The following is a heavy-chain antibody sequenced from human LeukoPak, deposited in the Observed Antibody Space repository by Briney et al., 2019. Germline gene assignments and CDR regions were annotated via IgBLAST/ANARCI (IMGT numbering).Heavy chain of an antibody. V-gene: IGHV3-7*01. Sequence: GGSLRLSCAASGFTFSDYYMSWIRQAPGKGLEWVANIKQDGSEKYYVDSVKGRFTISRDNAKNSLYLQMNSLRAEDTAVYYCARDYSGDYVRGPELDHWGQGTLVTVSS. D-gene: IGHD4-17*01. CDR2: IKQDGSEK. CDR3: ARDYSGDYVRGPELDH. J-gene: IGHJ4*02. CDR1: GFTFSDYY.